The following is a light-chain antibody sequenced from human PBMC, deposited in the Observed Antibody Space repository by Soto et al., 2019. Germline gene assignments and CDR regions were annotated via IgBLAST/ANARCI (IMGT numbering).Light chain of an antibody. CDR1: QSPVTSDGNTY. V-gene: IGKV2-30*01. CDR2: KIS. Sequence: DVVMTQSPLSLSVIPGQPASISCRYSQSPVTSDGNTYLNWFHQRPGQSPRRLIYKISNRDSGVPDRFIVSGSGTEFTLKISRVEAEDVGIYYCMQGTSWPYTFGQGTKLEI. CDR3: MQGTSWPYT. J-gene: IGKJ2*01.